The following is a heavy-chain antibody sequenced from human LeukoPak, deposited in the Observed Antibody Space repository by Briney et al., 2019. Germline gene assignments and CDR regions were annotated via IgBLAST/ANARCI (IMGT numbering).Heavy chain of an antibody. D-gene: IGHD3-3*01. J-gene: IGHJ4*02. Sequence: ASLKVSCKASGYTFTDYFMHWVRPAPGQGLDWMGWSNPNSSGTNYAQKFQGRVTMNRDTYISTAYMELSRLSADDTAGYYCARDRVGRFLVVVWGQGTLVSVSS. CDR2: SNPNSSGT. CDR1: GYTFTDYF. CDR3: ARDRVGRFLVVV. V-gene: IGHV1-2*02.